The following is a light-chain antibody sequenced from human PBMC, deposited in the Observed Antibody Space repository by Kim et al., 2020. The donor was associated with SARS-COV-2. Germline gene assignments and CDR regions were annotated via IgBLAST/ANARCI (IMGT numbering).Light chain of an antibody. CDR3: QQYGKA. V-gene: IGKV3-20*01. CDR2: ATA. J-gene: IGKJ1*01. CDR1: QTVSYCG. Sequence: LSWSAGDRPTLAWRASQTVSYCGLAWHQQRPGQAPRLLIYATAKRATGIPDRFRGSGSGTDLTLTISRLEPEDFAVYYCQQYGKAFGPGTKVDIK.